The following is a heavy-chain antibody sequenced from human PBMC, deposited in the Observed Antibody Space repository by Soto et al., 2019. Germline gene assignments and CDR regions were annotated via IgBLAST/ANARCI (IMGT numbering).Heavy chain of an antibody. Sequence: ASVKVSCKASGYMFTKSAMHWVRQAPGQRLEWMGWISGDSGNTKYSPKLQDRVTITRDTSASTAYMELSSLRSEDTALYYCARRDTSGFLRYSDNWGQGTLVTVSS. CDR3: ARRDTSGFLRYSDN. CDR1: GYMFTKSA. J-gene: IGHJ4*03. V-gene: IGHV1-3*01. D-gene: IGHD3-3*01. CDR2: ISGDSGNT.